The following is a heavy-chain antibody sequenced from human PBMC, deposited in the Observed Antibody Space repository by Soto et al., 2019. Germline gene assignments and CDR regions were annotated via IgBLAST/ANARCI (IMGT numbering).Heavy chain of an antibody. CDR2: MNPNSGNT. CDR1: GYTFTSYN. CDR3: ASFCSGGSRGKAFDI. D-gene: IGHD2-15*01. V-gene: IGHV1-8*01. J-gene: IGHJ3*02. Sequence: ASVKVSCKASGYTFTSYNNNWLRQTTGKGLEWMGWMNPNSGNTGYAQKFQGRVTMTRNTSISKAYMELSSMGSEDTALYYCASFCSGGSRGKAFDIWGQGTMVTVSS.